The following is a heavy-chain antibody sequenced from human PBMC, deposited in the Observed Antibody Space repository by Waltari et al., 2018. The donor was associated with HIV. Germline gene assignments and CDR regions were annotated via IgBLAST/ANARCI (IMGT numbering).Heavy chain of an antibody. V-gene: IGHV3-21*01. Sequence: EVQLVESGGGLVKPGGSLRRSCAGSGFTFRSFSMNWVRQAPGKGLEWVASISSGSSFIDYADSVKGRFTISRDNAKNSLYLQMKSLRVEDTALYYCARALTNFGGFWGQGTLVTVSS. CDR2: ISSGSSFI. CDR1: GFTFRSFS. D-gene: IGHD4-17*01. CDR3: ARALTNFGGF. J-gene: IGHJ4*02.